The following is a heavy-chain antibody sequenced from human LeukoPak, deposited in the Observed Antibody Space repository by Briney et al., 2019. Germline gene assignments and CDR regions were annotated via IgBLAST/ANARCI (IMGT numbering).Heavy chain of an antibody. CDR1: GFTFSSYA. J-gene: IGHJ4*02. D-gene: IGHD2-2*01. CDR3: AKAGFSRGYFDY. CDR2: ISGSGGST. Sequence: GGSLRLSCAASGFTFSSYAMSWVRQAPGKGLEWVSAISGSGGSTYYADSVKGRFTISRDNSKNTLYLQMNSLRAEDAAVYYCAKAGFSRGYFDYWGQGTLVTVSS. V-gene: IGHV3-23*01.